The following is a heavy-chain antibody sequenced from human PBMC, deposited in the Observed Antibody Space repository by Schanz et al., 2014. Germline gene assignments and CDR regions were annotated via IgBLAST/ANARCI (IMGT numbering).Heavy chain of an antibody. CDR1: GFTFSTST. D-gene: IGHD6-19*01. CDR3: AASSGWHPSTDY. CDR2: IGNGGVTI. V-gene: IGHV3-48*04. J-gene: IGHJ4*02. Sequence: EVQLVESGGGLVQPGGSLRLSCAASGFTFSTSTMHWVRQAPGRGLEWVSYIGNGGVTIYYADSVKGRFTISRDNSKNSLYLQMNSLRAEDAAVYYCAASSGWHPSTDYWGQGTLVTVSS.